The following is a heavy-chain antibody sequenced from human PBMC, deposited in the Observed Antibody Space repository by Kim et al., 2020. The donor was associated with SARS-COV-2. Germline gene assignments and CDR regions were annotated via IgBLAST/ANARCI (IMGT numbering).Heavy chain of an antibody. J-gene: IGHJ4*02. CDR1: GFTFDDYA. Sequence: GGSLRLSCAASGFTFDDYAMHWVRQAPGKGLEWVSGISWNSGSIGYADSVKGRFTISRDNAKNSLYLQMNSLRAEDTALYYCAKMYCSGGSCYPFDYFDYWGQGTLVTVSS. D-gene: IGHD2-15*01. V-gene: IGHV3-9*01. CDR3: AKMYCSGGSCYPFDYFDY. CDR2: ISWNSGSI.